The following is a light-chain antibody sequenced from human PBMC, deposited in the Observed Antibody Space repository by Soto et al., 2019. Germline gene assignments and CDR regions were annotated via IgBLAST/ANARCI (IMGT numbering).Light chain of an antibody. Sequence: DIQMTQSPSTLSASVGDRVTITCRASQSISSWLAWYQQKPGKAPKLLIYKASSLESGVPSRFSGSGSGTEFTLTNSSLQPDYFATYYCQQYNSYPWTFGQGTKVEIK. V-gene: IGKV1-5*03. CDR2: KAS. CDR1: QSISSW. CDR3: QQYNSYPWT. J-gene: IGKJ1*01.